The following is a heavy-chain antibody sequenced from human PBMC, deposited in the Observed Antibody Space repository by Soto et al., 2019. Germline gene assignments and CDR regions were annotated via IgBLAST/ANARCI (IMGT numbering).Heavy chain of an antibody. CDR3: AREYSSSGVYYYYGMDV. J-gene: IGHJ6*02. D-gene: IGHD6-13*01. CDR1: GDSVSSNSAA. CDR2: TYYRSKWYN. Sequence: SQTLSLTCVISGDSVSSNSAAWNWIRQSPSRGLEWLGRTYYRSKWYNDYAVSVKSRITINPDTSKNQFSLQLNSVTPEDTAVYYCAREYSSSGVYYYYGMDVWRQGTTVTVAS. V-gene: IGHV6-1*01.